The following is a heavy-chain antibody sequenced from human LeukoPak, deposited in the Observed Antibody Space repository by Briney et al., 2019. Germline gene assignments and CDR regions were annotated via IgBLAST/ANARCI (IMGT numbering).Heavy chain of an antibody. CDR1: GGSISSYY. CDR2: IYYSGST. J-gene: IGHJ5*02. V-gene: IGHV4-59*08. CDR3: ARNYCSSTSCHMGRGYFDP. Sequence: SETLSLTCTVSGGSISSYYWSWIRQPPGKGLEWIGYIYYSGSTNYNPSLKSRVTISVDTSKNQFSLKLSSVTAADTAVYYCARNYCSSTSCHMGRGYFDPWGQGTLVTVSS. D-gene: IGHD2-2*02.